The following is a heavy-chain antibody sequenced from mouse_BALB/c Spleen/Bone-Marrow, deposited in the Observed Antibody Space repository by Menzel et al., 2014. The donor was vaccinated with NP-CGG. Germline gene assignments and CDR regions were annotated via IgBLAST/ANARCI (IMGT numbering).Heavy chain of an antibody. CDR1: GYAFTNYW. Sequence: QVQLQQSGAELVRPGTSVKMSCKASGYAFTNYWIEWVKQRPGQGLEWIGVINPGSGGSNYNEKFKGKATLTADKSSSTAYMQLSSLTSYDSAVYVSAREMTRYAMDYWGQGTSVTVSS. CDR3: AREMTRYAMDY. J-gene: IGHJ4*01. V-gene: IGHV1-54*01. CDR2: INPGSGGS.